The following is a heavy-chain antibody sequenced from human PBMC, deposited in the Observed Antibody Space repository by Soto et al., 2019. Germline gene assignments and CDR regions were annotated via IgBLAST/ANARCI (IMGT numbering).Heavy chain of an antibody. J-gene: IGHJ4*02. V-gene: IGHV3-48*01. CDR3: ARDRYYDSSGRFDY. Sequence: PGGSLRLSCAASGFTFSSYSMNWVRQAPGKGLEWVSYISSSSSTIYYADSVKGRFTISRDNAKNTLYLQMGSLRAEDMAVYYCARDRYYDSSGRFDYWGQGTLVTVSS. D-gene: IGHD3-22*01. CDR2: ISSSSSTI. CDR1: GFTFSSYS.